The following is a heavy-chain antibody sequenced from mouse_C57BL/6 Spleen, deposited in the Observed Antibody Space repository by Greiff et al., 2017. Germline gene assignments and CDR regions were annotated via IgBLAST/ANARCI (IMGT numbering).Heavy chain of an antibody. CDR2: ISDGGSYT. CDR1: GFTISSYA. D-gene: IGHD3-2*02. Sequence: EVKLMESGGGLVKPGGSLKLSCAASGFTISSYAMSWVRKTPEKRLEWVATISDGGSYTYSPDNVKGRFTISRDNAKNYLYLQMSHLKADDTAMYYCARGAQATFFDYWGQGTTLTVSS. CDR3: ARGAQATFFDY. J-gene: IGHJ2*01. V-gene: IGHV5-4*03.